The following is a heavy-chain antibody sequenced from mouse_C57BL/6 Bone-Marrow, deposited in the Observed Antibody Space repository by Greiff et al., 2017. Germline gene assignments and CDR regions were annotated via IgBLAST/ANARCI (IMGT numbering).Heavy chain of an antibody. CDR1: GYTFTGYW. D-gene: IGHD2-12*01. CDR2: ILPGSGST. Sequence: QVQLQQSGAELMKPGASVKLSCKATGYTFTGYWIEWVKQRPGHGLEWIGEILPGSGSTNYNEKCKGKATFTADTSSNTAYMQLSSLTTEDSTIYYCARLLTWLAYWGQGTLVTVST. J-gene: IGHJ3*01. V-gene: IGHV1-9*01. CDR3: ARLLTWLAY.